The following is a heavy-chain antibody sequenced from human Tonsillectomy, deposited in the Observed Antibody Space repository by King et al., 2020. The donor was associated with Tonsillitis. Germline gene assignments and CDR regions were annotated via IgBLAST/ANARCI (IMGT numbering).Heavy chain of an antibody. V-gene: IGHV3-30*02. J-gene: IGHJ4*02. D-gene: IGHD3-16*01. Sequence: VQLVESGGGVVQPGGSLRLSCAASGFTFNSYGMHWVRQAPGKGLEWVAFIRYDGSNKYYADSVKGRFTISRDNSKNTLYLQMNSLGPEDTAVFYCAKDAGGGYGYWGQGTLVTVST. CDR2: IRYDGSNK. CDR3: AKDAGGGYGY. CDR1: GFTFNSYG.